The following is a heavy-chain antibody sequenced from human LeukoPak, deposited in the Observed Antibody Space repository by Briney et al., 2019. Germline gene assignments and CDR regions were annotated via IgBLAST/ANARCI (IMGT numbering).Heavy chain of an antibody. CDR3: ARVAGDYRHYYYYYYMDV. Sequence: GASVKVSCKASGYTFTSYGISWVRQAPGQGLEWMGWINPNSGGTNYAQKFQGRVTMTRDTSISTAYMELSRLRSDDTAVYYCARVAGDYRHYYYYYYMDVWGKGTTVTISS. J-gene: IGHJ6*03. V-gene: IGHV1-2*02. CDR1: GYTFTSYG. CDR2: INPNSGGT. D-gene: IGHD4-17*01.